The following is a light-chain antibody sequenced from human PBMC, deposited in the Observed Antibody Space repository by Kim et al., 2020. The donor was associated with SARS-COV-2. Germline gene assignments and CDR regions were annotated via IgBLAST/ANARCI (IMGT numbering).Light chain of an antibody. CDR2: AAS. J-gene: IGKJ2*01. CDR1: QSVSSN. CDR3: QHYNNWPHHT. V-gene: IGKV3D-15*01. Sequence: IVMTQSPATLSMSPGERATLSCRASQSVSSNLAWFQQKPGQAPRLLIYAASIRATGIPARFSGSGSETEFTLTISSLQSEDFAVYYCQHYNNWPHHTFGQGPKLEI.